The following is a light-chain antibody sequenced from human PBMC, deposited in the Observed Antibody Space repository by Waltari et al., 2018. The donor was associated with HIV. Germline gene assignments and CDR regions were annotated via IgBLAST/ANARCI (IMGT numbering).Light chain of an antibody. CDR2: GAS. J-gene: IGKJ5*01. CDR1: QSVSTNY. CDR3: QQYGSSPT. V-gene: IGKV3-20*01. Sequence: ENVLTQSPGTLSLSPGERATLSCRASQSVSTNYLAWYQQKPGQAPRHLIYGASSRATGIPDRFSGSGSGTDFTLTISRLEPEDFAVYYCQQYGSSPTFGQGTRLEIK.